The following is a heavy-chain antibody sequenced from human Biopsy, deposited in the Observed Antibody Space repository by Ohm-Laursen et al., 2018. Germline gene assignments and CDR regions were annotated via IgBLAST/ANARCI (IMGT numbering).Heavy chain of an antibody. V-gene: IGHV1-69*06. D-gene: IGHD2-21*01. CDR3: AFIVEPIATGEKDYYHYFGLDV. J-gene: IGHJ6*02. CDR1: GGTFTRYA. Sequence: SVKVSCNASGGTFTRYAMHWVRQAPGQGLEWVGGIIPMFPTTNYAQKFQGRVTITADKFRSTAYMEMNSLSSEDTAIYYCAFIVEPIATGEKDYYHYFGLDVWGQGTTVSVSS. CDR2: IIPMFPTT.